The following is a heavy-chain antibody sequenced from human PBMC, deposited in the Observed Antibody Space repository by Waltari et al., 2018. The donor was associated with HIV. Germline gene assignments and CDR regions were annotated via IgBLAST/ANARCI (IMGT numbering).Heavy chain of an antibody. Sequence: EVQLVESGGGLIQPGGSLRPSCAAPGFTVSRNYMTWVRPAPGKGLEWVSVIYSGGSTYYADSVKGRFTISRDNSKNTLYLQMNSLRAEDTAVYYCARVLGVPGWFDPWGQGTLVTVSS. CDR2: IYSGGST. J-gene: IGHJ5*02. V-gene: IGHV3-53*01. CDR1: GFTVSRNY. CDR3: ARVLGVPGWFDP. D-gene: IGHD2-2*01.